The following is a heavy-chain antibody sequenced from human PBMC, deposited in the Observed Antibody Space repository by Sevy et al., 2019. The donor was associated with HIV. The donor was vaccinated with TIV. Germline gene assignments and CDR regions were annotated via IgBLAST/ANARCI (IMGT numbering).Heavy chain of an antibody. CDR1: GFTVSNNY. J-gene: IGHJ2*01. CDR2: IYTGGST. CDR3: ARDHGGVQDWYFDL. V-gene: IGHV3-53*01. D-gene: IGHD2-8*02. Sequence: GGSLRLSCAASGFTVSNNYMSWVRQAPGRGLEWVSVIYTGGSTYYVDSVKGRFTISRDDSKNTLYLQINSLRAEDTAVYYCARDHGGVQDWYFDLWGRGTLVTVSS.